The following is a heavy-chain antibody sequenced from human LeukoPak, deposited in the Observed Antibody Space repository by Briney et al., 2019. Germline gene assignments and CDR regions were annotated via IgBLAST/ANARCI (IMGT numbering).Heavy chain of an antibody. CDR2: ISGSGGST. CDR3: AKDLYLYSSSWCFDY. D-gene: IGHD6-13*01. Sequence: TGGSLRLSCAASGFTFSSYAMSWVRQAPGKGLEWVSAISGSGGSTYYADSVKGRFTISRDNSKNTLYLRMNSLRAEDTAVYYCAKDLYLYSSSWCFDYWGQGTLVTVSS. V-gene: IGHV3-23*01. J-gene: IGHJ4*02. CDR1: GFTFSSYA.